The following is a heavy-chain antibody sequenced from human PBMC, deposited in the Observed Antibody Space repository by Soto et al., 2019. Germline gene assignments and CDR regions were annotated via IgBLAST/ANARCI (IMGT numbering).Heavy chain of an antibody. CDR2: IYASGSP. D-gene: IGHD2-15*01. CDR1: GGSISTYY. Sequence: QVQLQESGPGLVKPSGTLSLTCNVSGGSISTYYWNWIRQPAGKGLEWIGRIYASGSPNYNPSLKSRVIMSVDTSKNQLSLTMSSVTAADTAMYYCARSAVPRGGWFRPWGQGILVTVSP. V-gene: IGHV4-4*07. CDR3: ARSAVPRGGWFRP. J-gene: IGHJ5*02.